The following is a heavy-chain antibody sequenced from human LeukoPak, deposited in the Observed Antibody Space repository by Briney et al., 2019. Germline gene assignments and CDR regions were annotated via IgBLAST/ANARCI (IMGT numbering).Heavy chain of an antibody. V-gene: IGHV4-31*03. J-gene: IGHJ5*02. Sequence: SQTLSLTCTVSGGSISSAGYYWSWIRQRPGKGLEWMGFIYYSGTTYYNPSLKSRVFISLNTSQNQVSLQLSSVTAADTAVYYCARATGGAAAVDFDPWGQGTLVTVSS. CDR3: ARATGGAAAVDFDP. CDR2: IYYSGTT. D-gene: IGHD6-13*01. CDR1: GGSISSAGYY.